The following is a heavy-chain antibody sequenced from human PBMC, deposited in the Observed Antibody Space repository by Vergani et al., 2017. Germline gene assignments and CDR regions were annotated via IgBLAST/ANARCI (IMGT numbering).Heavy chain of an antibody. Sequence: EVQLLESGGGLVQPGVSLRLSGAASGFTFSSYAMSWVPQAPGKGLEWVSAISGSGGSPYYADSVEGRFTISRDNSKNTLYLQMNSLRAEDTAVYYCAKPGGRMSWGDDYWGQGTLVTVSS. V-gene: IGHV3-23*01. CDR3: AKPGGRMSWGDDY. D-gene: IGHD3-16*01. CDR2: ISGSGGSP. J-gene: IGHJ4*02. CDR1: GFTFSSYA.